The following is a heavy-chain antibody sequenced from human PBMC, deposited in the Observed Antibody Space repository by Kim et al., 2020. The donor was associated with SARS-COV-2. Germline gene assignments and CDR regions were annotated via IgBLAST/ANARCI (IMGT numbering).Heavy chain of an antibody. CDR3: AREGSGGSYSHDAFDI. D-gene: IGHD1-26*01. CDR1: GYTFTGYY. V-gene: IGHV1-2*02. Sequence: ASVKVSCKASGYTFTGYYMHWVRQAPGQGLEWMGWINPNSGGTNYAQKFQGRVTMTRDTSISTAYMELSRLRSDDTAVYYCAREGSGGSYSHDAFDIWGQGTMVTVSS. CDR2: INPNSGGT. J-gene: IGHJ3*02.